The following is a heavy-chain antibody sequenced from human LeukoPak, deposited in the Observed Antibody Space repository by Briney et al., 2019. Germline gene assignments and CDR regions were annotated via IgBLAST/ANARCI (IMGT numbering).Heavy chain of an antibody. V-gene: IGHV3-23*01. CDR1: GFTFDDYA. Sequence: GGSLRLSCTASGFTFDDYAMNWVRQAPGKGLEWVSAISGSGGSTYYADSVKGRFTISRDNSKNTLYLQMNSLRAEDTAVYYCAKGGGIVVVPAAMDGMDVWGKGTTVTVSS. CDR3: AKGGGIVVVPAAMDGMDV. D-gene: IGHD2-2*01. J-gene: IGHJ6*04. CDR2: ISGSGGST.